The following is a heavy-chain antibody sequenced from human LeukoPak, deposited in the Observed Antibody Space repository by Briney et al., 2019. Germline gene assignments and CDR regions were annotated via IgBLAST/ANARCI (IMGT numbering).Heavy chain of an antibody. CDR2: ISASGDAT. CDR1: GFTFSNHD. D-gene: IGHD3-9*01. CDR3: AKDVWFSVS. Sequence: GGSLRLSCAASGFTFSNHDMTWVRQAPGKGLEWVSAISASGDATWYADSVKGRFTISRDNSKNTLYLQMSSLRAEDTAIYYCAKDVWFSVSWGRGTLVTVSS. J-gene: IGHJ5*02. V-gene: IGHV3-23*01.